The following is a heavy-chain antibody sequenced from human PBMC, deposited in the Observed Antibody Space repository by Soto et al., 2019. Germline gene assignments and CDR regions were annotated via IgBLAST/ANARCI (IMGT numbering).Heavy chain of an antibody. D-gene: IGHD2-15*01. J-gene: IGHJ4*02. CDR3: AKGGPDGFCSGGRCYFDY. CDR2: ISWNSNII. CDR1: GFTFDDYA. V-gene: IGHV3-9*01. Sequence: EVQLVESGGGLVQPGRSLRLSCAASGFTFDDYAMHWVRRVPGKGLEWVSSISWNSNIIGYADSVKGRFTISRDNAKNYLYLQMNSLRPEDTALYYCAKGGPDGFCSGGRCYFDYWGQGNLVTVSS.